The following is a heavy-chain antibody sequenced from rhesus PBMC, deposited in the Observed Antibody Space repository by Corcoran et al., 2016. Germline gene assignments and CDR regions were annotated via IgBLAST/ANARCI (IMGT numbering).Heavy chain of an antibody. J-gene: IGHJ4*01. D-gene: IGHD3-34*01. CDR1: GFTFGSYA. Sequence: QVQLVQSGAEAKKPGASVEVSCKASGFTFGSYAISWVRQVPGQGLGWMGEIIPIIRVTNYAEKCQGRVTITADTSTSTAYRELSSLRSADTAVYYCARGRDWGDYYGDYWGQGVLVTVSS. V-gene: IGHV1-198*02. CDR3: ARGRDWGDYYGDY. CDR2: IIPIIRVT.